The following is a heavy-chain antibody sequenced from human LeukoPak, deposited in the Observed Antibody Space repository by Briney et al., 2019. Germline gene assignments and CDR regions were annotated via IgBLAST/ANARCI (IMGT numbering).Heavy chain of an antibody. CDR1: GYTFTGYY. J-gene: IGHJ3*02. Sequence: ASVKVSCKASGYTFTGYYMHWVRQAPGQGLEWMGGIIPIFGTANYAQKFQGRVTITADESTSTAYMELSSLRSEDTAVYYCARGAPTMVRGVKSAFDIWGQGTMVTVSS. V-gene: IGHV1-69*13. D-gene: IGHD3-10*01. CDR2: IIPIFGTA. CDR3: ARGAPTMVRGVKSAFDI.